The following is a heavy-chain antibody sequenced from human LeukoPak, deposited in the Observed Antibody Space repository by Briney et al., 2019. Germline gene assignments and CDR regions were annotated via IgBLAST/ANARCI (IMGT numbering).Heavy chain of an antibody. J-gene: IGHJ4*02. Sequence: GGSLRLSCAASGFTFSSYAMSWVRQAPGKGLEWVSAISGSGGSTYYADSVKGRFTISRDNSKNTLYLQMSSLRAEDTAVYYCAKDRGSSSGYPAYWGQGTLVTVSS. V-gene: IGHV3-23*01. CDR3: AKDRGSSSGYPAY. D-gene: IGHD2-15*01. CDR2: ISGSGGST. CDR1: GFTFSSYA.